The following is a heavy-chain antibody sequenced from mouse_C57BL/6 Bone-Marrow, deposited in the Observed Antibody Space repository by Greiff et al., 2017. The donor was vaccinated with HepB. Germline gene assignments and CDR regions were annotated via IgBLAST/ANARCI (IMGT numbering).Heavy chain of an antibody. D-gene: IGHD2-14*01. CDR3: ARDRFDYYFDY. V-gene: IGHV5-6*01. CDR2: INTGGTHT. J-gene: IGHJ2*01. CDR1: GFTFSTSG. Sequence: DVQLVESGGDLVKPGGSLKLSCVASGFTFSTSGMSWVRQTPDKRLEWVATINTGGTHTYYPDSVKGRFTISKDTAKSTLFLQMSSLKSEDTAIYYCARDRFDYYFDYWGQGTTLTVSS.